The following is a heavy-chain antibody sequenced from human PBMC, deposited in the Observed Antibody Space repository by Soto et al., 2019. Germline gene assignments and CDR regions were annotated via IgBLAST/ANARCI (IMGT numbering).Heavy chain of an antibody. CDR2: ISSSSSTI. D-gene: IGHD4-17*01. J-gene: IGHJ4*02. Sequence: VQLVESGGGLVQPGGSLRLSCAASGFTFSSYSMNWVRQAPGKGLEWVSYISSSSSTIYYADSVKGRFTISRDNAKNSLYLQMNSLRAEDTAVYYCARVAVTSKDYWGQGTLVTVSS. CDR1: GFTFSSYS. V-gene: IGHV3-48*01. CDR3: ARVAVTSKDY.